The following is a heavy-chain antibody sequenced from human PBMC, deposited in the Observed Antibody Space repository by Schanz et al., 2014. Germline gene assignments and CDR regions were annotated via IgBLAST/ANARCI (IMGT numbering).Heavy chain of an antibody. J-gene: IGHJ6*02. Sequence: EVQLLDSGGGLVQPGGSLRLSCAASGFTLSNSDMHWVRQGTGKGLEWVSTIGYLGDTYYPDSVKGRFTISRDNAKNSLYLQMNSLRAEDTAVYYCARDFDDRRGYGSGYCLGDCMDVWGQGTTVTVSS. CDR1: GFTLSNSD. D-gene: IGHD3-10*01. V-gene: IGHV3-13*01. CDR2: IGYLGDT. CDR3: ARDFDDRRGYGSGYCLGDCMDV.